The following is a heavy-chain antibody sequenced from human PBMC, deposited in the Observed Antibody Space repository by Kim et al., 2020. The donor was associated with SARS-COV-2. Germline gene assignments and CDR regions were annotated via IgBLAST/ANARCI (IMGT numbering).Heavy chain of an antibody. CDR1: GYRFTNDP. CDR2: INTATGNP. Sequence: ASVKVSCKASGYRFTNDPLTWVRQAPGQGLEWMGWINTATGNPTYAQAFTGRFVFSLDTSVTTAHLQISSLKAEDTAVYYCVKDLSSVGSYFYWGQGTLVTVSS. CDR3: VKDLSSVGSYFY. V-gene: IGHV7-4-1*02. J-gene: IGHJ4*02. D-gene: IGHD3-10*01.